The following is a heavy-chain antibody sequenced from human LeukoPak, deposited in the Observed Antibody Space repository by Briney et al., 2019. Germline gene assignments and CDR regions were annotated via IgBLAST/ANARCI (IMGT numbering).Heavy chain of an antibody. V-gene: IGHV1-45*02. Sequence: SVKVSCKASGYTFTSYAMHWVRQAPGQALEWMGWITPFNGNTNYAQKFQDRVTITRDRSMSTAYMELSSLRSEDTAMYYCASSSSGSYSVPTRWGQGTLVTVSS. CDR1: GYTFTSYA. J-gene: IGHJ4*02. CDR2: ITPFNGNT. D-gene: IGHD1-26*01. CDR3: ASSSSGSYSVPTR.